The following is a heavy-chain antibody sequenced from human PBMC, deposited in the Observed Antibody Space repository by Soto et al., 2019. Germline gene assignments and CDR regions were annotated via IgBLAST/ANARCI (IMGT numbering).Heavy chain of an antibody. D-gene: IGHD3-22*01. Sequence: QLQLQESGPGLVKPSETLSLTCSVFGASISTSSFYWGWIRRAPGKGLEWIGSVYFSGTTYQNPSLKSRITISVDTSNNQFSLRLSSVTAADTAVYYCARLGFGSSGYYRPNYWSFDLWGRGTLVTVSS. CDR2: VYFSGTT. CDR1: GASISTSSFY. J-gene: IGHJ2*01. V-gene: IGHV4-39*01. CDR3: ARLGFGSSGYYRPNYWSFDL.